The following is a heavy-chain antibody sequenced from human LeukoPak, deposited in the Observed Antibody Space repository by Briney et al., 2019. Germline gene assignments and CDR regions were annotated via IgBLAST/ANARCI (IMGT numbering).Heavy chain of an antibody. V-gene: IGHV3-74*01. Sequence: PGGSLRLSCAASGFTFSSNWMHWVRQAPGKGLVWVSRNNEDGSTTNYADSVKGRSTIFRDNAKNTLYLQMNSLRAEDTAVYYCVRDLGGRSGHWGQGTLVTVSS. CDR1: GFTFSSNW. CDR3: VRDLGGRSGH. D-gene: IGHD1-26*01. CDR2: NNEDGSTT. J-gene: IGHJ4*02.